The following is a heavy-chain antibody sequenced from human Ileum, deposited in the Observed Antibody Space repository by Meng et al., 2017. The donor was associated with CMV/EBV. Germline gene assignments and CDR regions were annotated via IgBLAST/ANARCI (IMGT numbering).Heavy chain of an antibody. Sequence: SGDSISTAGYYWSWIRQHPGKGLEWIGYIYYSGATYYNPSLKSRVAMSVDTAKNQFSLNLSSVTAADTAVYYCAGGGTGYSSGQLAYWGQGTLVTVSS. D-gene: IGHD6-25*01. J-gene: IGHJ4*02. V-gene: IGHV4-31*02. CDR2: IYYSGAT. CDR3: AGGGTGYSSGQLAY. CDR1: GDSISTAGYY.